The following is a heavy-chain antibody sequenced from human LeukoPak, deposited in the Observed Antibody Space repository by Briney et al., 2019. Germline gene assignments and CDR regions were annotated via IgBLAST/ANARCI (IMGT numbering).Heavy chain of an antibody. Sequence: SETLSLTCAVYGGSFSGYYWTWIRQPPGKGLEWIGEINHRGSTNYNPSLKSRVTISVDTSKNQLSLRLSSVSAADTAVYYCARDWSGYSDWFDPWGQGTLVTVSS. D-gene: IGHD3-3*01. CDR2: INHRGST. J-gene: IGHJ5*02. V-gene: IGHV4-34*01. CDR1: GGSFSGYY. CDR3: ARDWSGYSDWFDP.